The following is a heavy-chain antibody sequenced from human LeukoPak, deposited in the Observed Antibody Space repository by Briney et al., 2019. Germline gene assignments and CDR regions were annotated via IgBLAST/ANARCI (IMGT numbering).Heavy chain of an antibody. CDR1: GGTFSSYA. CDR3: ARGVRGSDPTPYFDY. D-gene: IGHD3-10*01. Sequence: ASVKVSCKASGGTFSSYAISWVRQAPGQGLEWMGRIIPILGIANYAQKFQGRVTITADKSTSTAYMELSSLRSEDTAVYYCARGVRGSDPTPYFDYWGQGTLVTVSS. V-gene: IGHV1-69*04. CDR2: IIPILGIA. J-gene: IGHJ4*02.